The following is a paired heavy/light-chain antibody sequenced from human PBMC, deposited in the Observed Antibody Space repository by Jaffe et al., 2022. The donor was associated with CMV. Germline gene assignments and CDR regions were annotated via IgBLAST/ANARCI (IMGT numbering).Light chain of an antibody. CDR3: ATWDSSLSGGV. J-gene: IGLJ2*01. CDR2: KNN. V-gene: IGLV1-51*02. Sequence: QSVLTQPPSVSAAPGQKVTISCSGSTSNIGNNYVSWYQQLPGTAPKLLIYKNNQRPSGIPDRFSGSKSGTSATLGITGLRTGDEADYYCATWDSSLSGGVFGGVTKLTVL. CDR1: TSNIGNNY.
Heavy chain of an antibody. D-gene: IGHD3-10*02. CDR1: GFTFSAYA. Sequence: EMQLLESGGGLVQPGGSLRLSCAASGFTFSAYAMTWVRQAPGKGLEWVSVIYGGGITTHYADSVKGRFTISRDNSNNILYLQMNSLRAEDTAVYFCAKDVSSAGTLYYYYYGLDIWGQGTTVTVSS. CDR3: AKDVSSAGTLYYYYYGLDI. J-gene: IGHJ6*02. CDR2: IYGGGITT. V-gene: IGHV3-23*03.